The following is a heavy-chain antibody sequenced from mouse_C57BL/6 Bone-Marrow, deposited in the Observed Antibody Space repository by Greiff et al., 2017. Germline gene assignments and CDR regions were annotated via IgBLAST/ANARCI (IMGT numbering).Heavy chain of an antibody. Sequence: QVQLQQPGAELVMPGASVKLSCKASGYTFTSYWMHWVKQRPGQGLERIGEIDPTDSYTNYNQKFKGKSTLTVDKSSSPAYMQLSSLTSEDSAVYYCARYGHGRMDYWGQGTSVTVSS. CDR3: ARYGHGRMDY. J-gene: IGHJ4*01. CDR2: IDPTDSYT. D-gene: IGHD1-1*01. CDR1: GYTFTSYW. V-gene: IGHV1-69*01.